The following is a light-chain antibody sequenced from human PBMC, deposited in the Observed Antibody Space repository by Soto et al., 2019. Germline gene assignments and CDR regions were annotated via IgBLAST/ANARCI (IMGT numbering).Light chain of an antibody. J-gene: IGLJ2*01. CDR2: RNN. CDR3: GGWDDSLSGPV. V-gene: IGLV1-47*01. Sequence: QLVLTQPPSASGTPGQRVNISCSGSSSNIGSNYVYWYRQFPGTAPKLLIQRNNQRPSGVPARFSGSKSGTSASLAISGLRSEDEADYYCGGWDDSLSGPVFGRGTQLTVL. CDR1: SSNIGSNY.